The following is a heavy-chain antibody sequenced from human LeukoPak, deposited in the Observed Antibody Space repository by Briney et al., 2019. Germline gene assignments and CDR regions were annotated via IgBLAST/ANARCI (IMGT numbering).Heavy chain of an antibody. J-gene: IGHJ4*02. CDR3: ARLCSGGSCYEEDYFDY. CDR1: GGSVSSSSYY. V-gene: IGHV4-39*01. CDR2: IYYSGST. D-gene: IGHD2-15*01. Sequence: SETLSLTCTVSGGSVSSSSYYWGWIRQPPGKGLEWIGSIYYSGSTYYNPSLKSRVTISVDTSKNQFFLKLSSVTAADTAVYYCARLCSGGSCYEEDYFDYWGQGTLVTVSS.